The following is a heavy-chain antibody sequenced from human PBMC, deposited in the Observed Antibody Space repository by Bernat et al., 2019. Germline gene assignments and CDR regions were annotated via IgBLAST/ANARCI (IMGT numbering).Heavy chain of an antibody. J-gene: IGHJ4*02. V-gene: IGHV3-74*01. Sequence: EVQLVESGGGLVQPGGSLRLSCAASGFTFNTLWMYWVRQAPGKGLVWFSRINSDGSYTTYADSVKGRFTISRDNAKNTLYLQMNSLRAEDTAVYYCARGGVTFGGVIAQWGQGTLVTVSS. D-gene: IGHD3-16*02. CDR3: ARGGVTFGGVIAQ. CDR1: GFTFNTLW. CDR2: INSDGSYT.